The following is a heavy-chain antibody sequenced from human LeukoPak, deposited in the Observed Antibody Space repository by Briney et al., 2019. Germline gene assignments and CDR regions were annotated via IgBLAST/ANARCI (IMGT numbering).Heavy chain of an antibody. CDR1: GGSISSYY. Sequence: SETLPLTCTVSGGSISSYYWSWIRQPAGKGLEWIGRIYSSGSTNYNSSLKSRVTMSVDTSKNQFSLKLSSVTAADTAVYYCARDRYDSVYNWFDPWGQGTLVTVSS. CDR2: IYSSGST. J-gene: IGHJ5*02. D-gene: IGHD3-22*01. V-gene: IGHV4-4*07. CDR3: ARDRYDSVYNWFDP.